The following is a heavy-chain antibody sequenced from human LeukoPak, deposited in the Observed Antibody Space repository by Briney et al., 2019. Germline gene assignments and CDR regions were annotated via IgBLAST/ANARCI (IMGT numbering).Heavy chain of an antibody. V-gene: IGHV3-21*04. D-gene: IGHD3-9*01. Sequence: GGSLRLSCAASGFTFSSYSMNWVRQAPGKGLEWVSSISSSSSYIYYADSVKGRFTISRDNAKNSLYLQMNSLRAEDAAVYYCARDLGYDILGPYYMDVWGKGTTVTVSS. CDR1: GFTFSSYS. CDR2: ISSSSSYI. J-gene: IGHJ6*03. CDR3: ARDLGYDILGPYYMDV.